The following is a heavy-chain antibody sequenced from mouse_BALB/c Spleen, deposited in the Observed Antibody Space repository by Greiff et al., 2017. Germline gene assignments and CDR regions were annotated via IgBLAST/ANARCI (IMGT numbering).Heavy chain of an antibody. CDR1: GFTFSSYT. V-gene: IGHV5-12-2*01. D-gene: IGHD2-10*02. J-gene: IGHJ4*01. CDR2: ISNGGGST. Sequence: EVKLMESGGGLVQPGGSLKLSCAASGFTFSSYTMSWVRQTPEKRLEWVAYISNGGGSTYYPDTVKGRFTISRDNAKNTLYLQMSSLKSEDTAMYYCARQKEYGNYGDAMDYWGQGTSVTVAS. CDR3: ARQKEYGNYGDAMDY.